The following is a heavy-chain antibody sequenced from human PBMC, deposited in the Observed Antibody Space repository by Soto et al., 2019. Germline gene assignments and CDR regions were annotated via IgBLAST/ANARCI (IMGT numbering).Heavy chain of an antibody. CDR1: GYTFTSYG. V-gene: IGHV1-69*13. CDR3: ARQKKEYNWFDP. Sequence: SVKVSCKASGYTFTSYGISWVRQAPGQGLEWMGGIIPIFGTANYAQKFQGRVTITADESTSTAYMELSSLRSEDTAVYYCARQKKEYNWFDPRGQRTLVTVSS. J-gene: IGHJ5*02. CDR2: IIPIFGTA.